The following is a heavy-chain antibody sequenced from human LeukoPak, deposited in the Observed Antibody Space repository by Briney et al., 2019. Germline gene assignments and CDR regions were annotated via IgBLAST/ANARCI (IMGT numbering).Heavy chain of an antibody. CDR3: ARATYYYDSSGQWGSFDY. J-gene: IGHJ4*02. V-gene: IGHV3-9*01. CDR1: GFTFDDYA. Sequence: PGGSLRLSCAASGFTFDDYAMHWVRQAPGKGLEWVSGISWNSGSIGYADSVKGRFTISRDNAKNSLYLQMNSLRAEDTAVYYCARATYYYDSSGQWGSFDYWGQGTLVTVSS. D-gene: IGHD3-22*01. CDR2: ISWNSGSI.